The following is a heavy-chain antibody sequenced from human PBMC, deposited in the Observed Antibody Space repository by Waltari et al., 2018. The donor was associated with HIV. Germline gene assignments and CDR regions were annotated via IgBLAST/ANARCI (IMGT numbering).Heavy chain of an antibody. Sequence: VQLVQSGAEVKKPGESLKISCKGSGYSFTTYWIAWVRQMPGKGLEWMGIIYPGDSDTKYSPSFQGQVTISADKSITTAYLQWRSLEASDSAIYYCARLGSYGSGSRPFFFDYWGQGTLVTVSS. D-gene: IGHD3-10*01. V-gene: IGHV5-51*03. CDR3: ARLGSYGSGSRPFFFDY. J-gene: IGHJ4*02. CDR2: IYPGDSDT. CDR1: GYSFTTYW.